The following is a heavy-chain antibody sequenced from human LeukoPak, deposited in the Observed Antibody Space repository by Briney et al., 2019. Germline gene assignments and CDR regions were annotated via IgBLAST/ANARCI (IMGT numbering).Heavy chain of an antibody. CDR3: ARDLGVAGTLYFDY. D-gene: IGHD6-19*01. CDR1: GYTFTGYY. V-gene: IGHV1-2*02. Sequence: GASVKVSCKASGYTFTGYYMHWVRQAPGQGLEWMGWINPNSGGTNCAQKLQGRVTMTTDTSTSTAYMELRSLRSDDTAVYYCARDLGVAGTLYFDYWGQGTLVTVSS. J-gene: IGHJ4*02. CDR2: INPNSGGT.